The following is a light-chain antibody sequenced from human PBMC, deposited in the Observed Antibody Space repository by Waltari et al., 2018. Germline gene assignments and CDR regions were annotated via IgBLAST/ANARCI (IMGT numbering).Light chain of an antibody. J-gene: IGLJ1*01. CDR1: SSDVGNYNL. CDR2: EVT. V-gene: IGLV2-23*02. CDR3: CSYAGLGIYV. Sequence: QSGPTQPASVSGSPGQSITISCTGTSSDVGNYNLVPWYQQYPGKAPKLMVYEVTKRTSGVSDRFSGSKSGNTASLTIYGRQSEDEADYYCCSYAGLGIYVFGTGTKVTVL.